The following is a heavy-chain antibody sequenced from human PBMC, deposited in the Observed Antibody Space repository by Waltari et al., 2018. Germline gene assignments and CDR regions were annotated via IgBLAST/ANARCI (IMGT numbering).Heavy chain of an antibody. D-gene: IGHD3-22*01. CDR3: AKDSGYYFFGVY. J-gene: IGHJ4*02. CDR1: GFTFSSYA. CDR2: IYSGGST. V-gene: IGHV3-23*03. Sequence: EVQLLASGVGLVQPGGSLRLSCAASGFTFSSYAMSWVRQAPGKGLEWVSVIYSGGSTYYADSVKGRFTISRDNSKNTLYLQMNSLRAEDTAVYYCAKDSGYYFFGVYWGQGTLVTVSS.